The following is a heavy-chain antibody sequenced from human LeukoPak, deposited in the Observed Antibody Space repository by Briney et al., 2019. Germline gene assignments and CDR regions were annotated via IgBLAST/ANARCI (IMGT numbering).Heavy chain of an antibody. V-gene: IGHV4-38-2*02. D-gene: IGHD6-19*01. CDR1: GYSISSGYY. CDR2: IYLSVGT. CDR3: ARHVRKRGIAVAGTPGWFDP. Sequence: SETLSLTCTVSGYSISSGYYWGWTRQPPGKGLEWFGSIYLSVGTYYNPSLKSRVTISVDTSKNQFSLKLSSVTAADTAVYYCARHVRKRGIAVAGTPGWFDPWGQGTLVTVSS. J-gene: IGHJ5*02.